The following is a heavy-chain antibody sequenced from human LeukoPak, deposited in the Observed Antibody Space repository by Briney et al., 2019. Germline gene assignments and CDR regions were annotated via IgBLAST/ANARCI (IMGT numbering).Heavy chain of an antibody. CDR3: ARHSIVVVTAGYFDL. CDR1: GGSISSSSYY. Sequence: PSETLSLTCTVSGGSISSSSYYWGWIRQPPGKGLEWIGSIYYSGSTYYNPSLKSRVTISVDTSKNQFSLKLSSVTAADTAVYYCARHSIVVVTAGYFDLWGRGTLVTVSS. CDR2: IYYSGST. D-gene: IGHD2-21*02. J-gene: IGHJ2*01. V-gene: IGHV4-39*01.